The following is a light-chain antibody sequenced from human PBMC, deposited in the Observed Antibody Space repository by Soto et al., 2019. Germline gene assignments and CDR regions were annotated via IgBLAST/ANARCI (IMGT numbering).Light chain of an antibody. CDR3: QQYNSYSPWP. CDR2: DAS. J-gene: IGKJ1*01. CDR1: QSISSW. V-gene: IGKV1-5*01. Sequence: DIQMTHSPSTLSASVGDRVTITCRASQSISSWLAWYQQKPGKAPKLLIYDASSLESGVPSRFSGSGSGTEFTLTISSLQPDDFATHYCQQYNSYSPWPFGQGTKVEIK.